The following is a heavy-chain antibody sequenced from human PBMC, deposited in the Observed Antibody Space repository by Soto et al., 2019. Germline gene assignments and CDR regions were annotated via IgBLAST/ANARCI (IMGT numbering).Heavy chain of an antibody. D-gene: IGHD3-9*01. CDR2: IYSGGTA. V-gene: IGHV3-53*01. Sequence: VGSLRLSCAASGFSVRSSYMSWVRQPPGKGLEWLSVIYSGGTAKYADSVKGRFTISRDKTKNTLYLQMNNLGAEDTAVYYCAREDDRLNGWFDPWGQGTPVTVSS. J-gene: IGHJ5*02. CDR1: GFSVRSSY. CDR3: AREDDRLNGWFDP.